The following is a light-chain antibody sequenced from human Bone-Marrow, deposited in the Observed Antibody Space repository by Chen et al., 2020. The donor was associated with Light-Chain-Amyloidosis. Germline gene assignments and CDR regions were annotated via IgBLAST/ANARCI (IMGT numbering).Light chain of an antibody. CDR1: SGSIATNY. Sequence: NFMLTQPHSVSESPGQTVIISCTRSSGSIATNYVQWYQQRPGSSPTTVIYEYDQRPSGVPDRFSGSIDRSSNSAALSSLGLKAEGEADYYCQSYQGSSQGVFGGGSKLTVL. CDR3: QSYQGSSQGV. CDR2: EYD. V-gene: IGLV6-57*01. J-gene: IGLJ3*02.